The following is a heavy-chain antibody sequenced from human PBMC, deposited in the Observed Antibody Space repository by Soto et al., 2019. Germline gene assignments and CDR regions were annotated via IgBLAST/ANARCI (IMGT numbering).Heavy chain of an antibody. V-gene: IGHV4-4*02. CDR3: ARIPGYCSGGSCFDWFDP. D-gene: IGHD2-15*01. CDR1: GGSISSSSW. CDR2: IYHSGST. J-gene: IGHJ5*02. Sequence: QVQLQESGPGLVKPSGTLSLTCAVSGGSISSSSWWSWVRQPPGKGLEWIGEIYHSGSTNYNPSLKSRVTISVDKSKNQFSLKLSSVTAADTAVYYCARIPGYCSGGSCFDWFDPWGQGTLVTVSS.